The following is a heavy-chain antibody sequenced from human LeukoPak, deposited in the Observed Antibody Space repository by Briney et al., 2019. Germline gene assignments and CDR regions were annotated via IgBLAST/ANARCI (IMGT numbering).Heavy chain of an antibody. D-gene: IGHD3-16*01. J-gene: IGHJ3*02. CDR1: GFTFSSKY. V-gene: IGHV3-66*02. CDR3: AREELISDGDAFDI. CDR2: LYSGETT. Sequence: GGSLRLSCAASGFTFSSKYMSWVRQAPGKGLEWVSLLYSGETTYYADSVKGRFTISRDNSKNTLSLQMSSLRPEGTAVYYCAREELISDGDAFDIWGQGTMVTVSS.